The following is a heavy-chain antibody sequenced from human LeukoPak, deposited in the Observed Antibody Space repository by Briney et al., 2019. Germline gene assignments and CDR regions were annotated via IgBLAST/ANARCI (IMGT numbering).Heavy chain of an antibody. CDR3: ARGSYYSSEPYYYYYYMDV. CDR1: GGSISGYH. D-gene: IGHD3-10*01. CDR2: IYYRGTT. V-gene: IGHV4-59*12. Sequence: SETLSLTCTVSGGSISGYHWSWIRQSPGKGLEWIAYIYYRGTTKYNPSLRSRVTISVDTSKNQFSLKLSSVTAADTAVYYCARGSYYSSEPYYYYYYMDVWGKGTTVTISS. J-gene: IGHJ6*03.